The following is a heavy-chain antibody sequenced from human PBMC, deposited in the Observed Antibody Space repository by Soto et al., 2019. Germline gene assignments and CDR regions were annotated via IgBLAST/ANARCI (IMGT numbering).Heavy chain of an antibody. J-gene: IGHJ5*02. CDR3: ARERGYNWNPQRSAGGDWFDP. CDR2: INGDNGNT. Sequence: QAQLVQSGAEVKKPGASVKVSCKASGYTFASFGITWVRQAPGQGLEWMGWINGDNGNTNYAQKVQGRVIMTTDTSTIKAYVELRSLRSDDTAGYYCARERGYNWNPQRSAGGDWFDPWGQGTLVTVSS. V-gene: IGHV1-18*04. D-gene: IGHD1-20*01. CDR1: GYTFASFG.